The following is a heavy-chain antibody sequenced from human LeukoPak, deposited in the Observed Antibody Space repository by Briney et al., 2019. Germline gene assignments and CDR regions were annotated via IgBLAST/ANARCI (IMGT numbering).Heavy chain of an antibody. CDR2: IYGGGST. CDR3: ARGGSGDIFDI. V-gene: IGHV3-53*01. D-gene: IGHD2-21*01. J-gene: IGHJ3*02. Sequence: GGSLRLSCAASGFTFSTLWMSWVRQAPGKGLEWVSVIYGGGSTDYADSVKGRFTISRDNLKNTLYLQMNSLRAEDTAVYYCARGGSGDIFDIWGQGTMVTVSS. CDR1: GFTFSTLW.